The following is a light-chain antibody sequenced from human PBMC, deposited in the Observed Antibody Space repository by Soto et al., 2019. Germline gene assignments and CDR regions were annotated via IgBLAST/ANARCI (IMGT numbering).Light chain of an antibody. Sequence: DIQMTQSPSSLSASVGDRVTVTCHASQDITNYLNWYRQKPGKAPKLLINDASNLEKGVPSRFSGGGSGTEFTFTITSLQPEDFATYYCQQSYSTLWTFGQGTKVDIK. CDR2: DAS. V-gene: IGKV1-33*01. J-gene: IGKJ1*01. CDR3: QQSYSTLWT. CDR1: QDITNY.